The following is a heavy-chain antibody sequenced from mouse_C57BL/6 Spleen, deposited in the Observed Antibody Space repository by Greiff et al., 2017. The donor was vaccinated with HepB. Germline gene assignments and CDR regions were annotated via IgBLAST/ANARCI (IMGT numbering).Heavy chain of an antibody. CDR3: ARLYDYYAMDY. V-gene: IGHV1-80*01. J-gene: IGHJ4*01. CDR1: GYAFSSYW. CDR2: IYPGDGDT. D-gene: IGHD2-3*01. Sequence: QVQLQQSGAELVKPGASVKISCKASGYAFSSYWMNWVKQRPGKGLEWIGQIYPGDGDTNYNGKFKGKATLTADKSSSTAYMQLSSLTSEDSAVYFCARLYDYYAMDYWGQGTSVTVSS.